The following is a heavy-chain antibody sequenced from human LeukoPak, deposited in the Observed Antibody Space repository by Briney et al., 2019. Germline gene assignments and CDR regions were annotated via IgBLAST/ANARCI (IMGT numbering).Heavy chain of an antibody. J-gene: IGHJ4*02. Sequence: SETLSLTCTVSGGSINNYYWSWIRQPPGKGLEWIGYIYDSGSTNYKPSLKSRVTISGDTSKNRFSLSLRYVTAADTAVYYCARGGSYYVDYWGQGILVTVSS. CDR1: GGSINNYY. CDR3: ARGGSYYVDY. CDR2: IYDSGST. V-gene: IGHV4-59*01. D-gene: IGHD3-10*01.